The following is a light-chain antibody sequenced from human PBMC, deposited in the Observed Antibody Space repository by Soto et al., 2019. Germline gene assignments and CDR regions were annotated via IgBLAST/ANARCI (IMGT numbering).Light chain of an antibody. Sequence: QSALTQPASVSGSPGQSITISCTGTSSDLGGYNYVSWYQQHPGKAPKLMIYEVTNRPSGVSSRFSGSKSGNTASLTISGLQADDEADYYCSSYTTSSTLAYVFGSGTKLTVL. J-gene: IGLJ1*01. V-gene: IGLV2-14*01. CDR2: EVT. CDR1: SSDLGGYNY. CDR3: SSYTTSSTLAYV.